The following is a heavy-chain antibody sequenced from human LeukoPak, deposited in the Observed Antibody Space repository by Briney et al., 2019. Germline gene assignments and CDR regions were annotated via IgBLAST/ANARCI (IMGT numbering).Heavy chain of an antibody. Sequence: APVKFSCKASGYTFTGYYIHWVRQAPGQGLEWMGWINPYNGGINYAQKFQGRVTMTRDTSISTAYMDLSRLKSDDTAVYYCTRDRGKDAFDTSSQGTMVTVSS. J-gene: IGHJ3*02. CDR3: TRDRGKDAFDT. CDR2: INPYNGGI. V-gene: IGHV1-2*02. CDR1: GYTFTGYY.